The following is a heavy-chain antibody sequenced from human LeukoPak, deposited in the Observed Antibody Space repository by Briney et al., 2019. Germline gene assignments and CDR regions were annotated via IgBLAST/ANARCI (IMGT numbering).Heavy chain of an antibody. Sequence: ASVKVSCKASEYTFTGYYMHWVRQAPGQGLEWMGWINPNSGGTNYAQKFQGRVTMTRDTSISTAYMELSRLRSDDTSVYYCARDAIAAAVTQLPYYYYYMDVWGKGTTVTISS. D-gene: IGHD6-13*01. CDR1: EYTFTGYY. J-gene: IGHJ6*03. CDR3: ARDAIAAAVTQLPYYYYYMDV. CDR2: INPNSGGT. V-gene: IGHV1-2*02.